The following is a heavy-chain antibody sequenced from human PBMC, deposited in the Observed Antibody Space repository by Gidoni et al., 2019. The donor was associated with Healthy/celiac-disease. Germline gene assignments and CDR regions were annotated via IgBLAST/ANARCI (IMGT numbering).Heavy chain of an antibody. CDR3: ARGWGGFDY. CDR1: GGPISSYY. V-gene: IGHV4-59*01. CDR2: IYYSAST. Sequence: QVQLQESGPGLVKTSETLSLTCTVSGGPISSYYWSWCRQPPGKGLEWIGYIYYSASTNYNPSLKSRFTISVDTSKNQFSLKLSSVTAADPAVYYCARGWGGFDYWGQGTLVTVSS. J-gene: IGHJ4*02. D-gene: IGHD3-16*01.